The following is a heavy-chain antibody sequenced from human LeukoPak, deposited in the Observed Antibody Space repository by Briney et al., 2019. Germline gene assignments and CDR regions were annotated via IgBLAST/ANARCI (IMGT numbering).Heavy chain of an antibody. CDR3: VRVESRDRELVFDN. CDR2: INPNSGAT. D-gene: IGHD1-26*01. J-gene: IGHJ4*01. Sequence: GASVKVSCKASVSTFTDDFLNCVREAPEQGLEWMGWINPNSGATNYAQKFQGRVVMTRDTAITTAYMEMSRLRSDDTAVYYCVRVESRDRELVFDNCVHGTLVTVSS. V-gene: IGHV1-2*02. CDR1: VSTFTDDF.